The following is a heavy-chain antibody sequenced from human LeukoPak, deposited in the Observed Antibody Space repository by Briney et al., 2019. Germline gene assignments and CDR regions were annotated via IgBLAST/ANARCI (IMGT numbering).Heavy chain of an antibody. V-gene: IGHV1-69*06. CDR3: ASDYGAGGDY. CDR1: GGTFSSYA. D-gene: IGHD4-17*01. J-gene: IGHJ4*02. Sequence: VASVKVSCKASGGTFSSYAISWVRQAPGQGLEWMGGIIPIFGTANYAQKFQGRVTITADKSTSKAYMELSSLRSEDTAVYYCASDYGAGGDYWGQGTLVTVSS. CDR2: IIPIFGTA.